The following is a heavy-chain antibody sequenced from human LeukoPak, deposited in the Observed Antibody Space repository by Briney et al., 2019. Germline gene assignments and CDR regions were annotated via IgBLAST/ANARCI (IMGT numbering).Heavy chain of an antibody. CDR1: GGSISSGGYS. CDR2: IYHSGST. D-gene: IGHD6-19*01. CDR3: ASSSGWSDY. J-gene: IGHJ4*02. Sequence: SETLSLTCAVSGGSISSGGYSWSWIRQPPGKGLEWIGYIYHSGSTYYNPSLKSRVTISVDRSKNQFSLKLSSVTAADTAVYYCASSSGWSDYWGQGTLVTVSP. V-gene: IGHV4-30-2*01.